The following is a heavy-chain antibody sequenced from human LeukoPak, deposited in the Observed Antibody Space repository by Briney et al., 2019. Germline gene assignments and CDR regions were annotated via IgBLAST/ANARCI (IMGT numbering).Heavy chain of an antibody. D-gene: IGHD7-27*01. CDR3: ASQTITGDWYFDL. CDR1: GESLSKYY. Sequence: KSSETLSLTCAVYGESLSKYYWTWIRQSPGKGLEWIGEINHRGSTNLNPSLKSRVTISVDKSKNQFSLKLSSVTAADTAVYYCASQTITGDWYFDLWGRGTLVTVSS. J-gene: IGHJ2*01. V-gene: IGHV4-34*01. CDR2: INHRGST.